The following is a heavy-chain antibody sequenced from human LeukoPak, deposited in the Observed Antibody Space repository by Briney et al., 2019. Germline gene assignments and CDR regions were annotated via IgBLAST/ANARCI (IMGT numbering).Heavy chain of an antibody. CDR2: MNPNSGNT. D-gene: IGHD6-19*01. Sequence: ASVKVSCKASGYTFTSYDINWVRQATGQGLEWMGWMNPNSGNTNYAQKLQGRVTMTTDTSTSTAYMELRSLRSDDTAVYYCARDGQYSSGWDDAFDIWGQGTMVTVSS. CDR3: ARDGQYSSGWDDAFDI. CDR1: GYTFTSYD. V-gene: IGHV1-18*01. J-gene: IGHJ3*02.